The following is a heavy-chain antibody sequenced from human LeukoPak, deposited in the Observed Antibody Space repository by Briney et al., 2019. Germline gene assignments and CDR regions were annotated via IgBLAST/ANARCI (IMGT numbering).Heavy chain of an antibody. CDR1: GFTFSNYW. CDR2: INPDGSVT. CDR3: AKSVSFYYSMDV. Sequence: GGSLRLSCTVSGFTFSNYWMHWVRQAPGKGLVWVSRINPDGSVTNYADSVKGRFTISRDNVKNTVYLQMNSLRAEDTAVYYCAKSVSFYYSMDVWGKGTTVTVSS. V-gene: IGHV3-74*01. J-gene: IGHJ6*03. D-gene: IGHD3-10*01.